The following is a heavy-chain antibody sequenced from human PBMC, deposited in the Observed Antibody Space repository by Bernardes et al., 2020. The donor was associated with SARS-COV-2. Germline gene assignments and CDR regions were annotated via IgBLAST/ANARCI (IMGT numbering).Heavy chain of an antibody. CDR2: IYHSGST. CDR3: ARVNWVATFEGPQYNWFDP. D-gene: IGHD3-16*01. CDR1: GGSISSSNW. V-gene: IGHV4-4*02. J-gene: IGHJ5*02. Sequence: SETLTLTCAVSGGSISSSNWWSWVRQPPGKGLEWIGEIYHSGSTNYNPSLKSRVTISVDKSKNQFSLKLSSVTAADTAVYYCARVNWVATFEGPQYNWFDPWGQGTLVTVSS.